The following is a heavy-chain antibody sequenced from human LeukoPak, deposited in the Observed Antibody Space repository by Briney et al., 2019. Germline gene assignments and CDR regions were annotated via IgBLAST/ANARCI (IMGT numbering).Heavy chain of an antibody. D-gene: IGHD2-2*01. CDR3: AKETYCSSPTCPRA. CDR2: ISTGADGA. J-gene: IGHJ5*02. Sequence: PGGPLRLSCAASGFTFSNYAMNWVRQAPGKGLEWVSTISTGADGAYYTDSVKGRFTISRDNSKNSLYLQINSLRAEDTAMYYCAKETYCSSPTCPRAWGRGTLVTVSS. V-gene: IGHV3-23*01. CDR1: GFTFSNYA.